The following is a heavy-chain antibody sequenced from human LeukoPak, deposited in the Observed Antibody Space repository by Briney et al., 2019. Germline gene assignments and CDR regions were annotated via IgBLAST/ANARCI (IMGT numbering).Heavy chain of an antibody. J-gene: IGHJ4*02. CDR3: AKDGDEGDYLDY. V-gene: IGHV3-7*01. Sequence: GGSLRLSCAASGFTFSSYWMSWVRQAPGKGLEWVANIKQDGSEKYYVDSVKGRFTISRDNSKNTLYLQMNSLRAEDTAVYYCAKDGDEGDYLDYWGQGTLVTVSS. D-gene: IGHD3-3*01. CDR1: GFTFSSYW. CDR2: IKQDGSEK.